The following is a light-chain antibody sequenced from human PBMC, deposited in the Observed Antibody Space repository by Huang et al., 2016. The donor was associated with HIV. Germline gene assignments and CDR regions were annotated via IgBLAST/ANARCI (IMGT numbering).Light chain of an antibody. Sequence: EVVLTQSPATLSLSPGERATLPCRARQSVSSAFAWYQQKPGPAPRLLIYSAAVSATGITARCSGSASGTDFSRPISSLEPEDFAVYYCQQRRNWPPYTFGQGTKLEIK. CDR1: QSVSSA. CDR2: SAA. V-gene: IGKV3-11*01. CDR3: QQRRNWPPYT. J-gene: IGKJ2*01.